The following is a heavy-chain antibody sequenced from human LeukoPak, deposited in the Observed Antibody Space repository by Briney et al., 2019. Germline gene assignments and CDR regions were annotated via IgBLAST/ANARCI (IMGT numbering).Heavy chain of an antibody. CDR3: AKVPNYGDYVWYFDL. CDR2: ISYDGSNK. CDR1: GFTFSSYA. D-gene: IGHD4-17*01. Sequence: GRSLRLSCAASGFTFSSYAMHWVRQAPGKGLEWVAVISYDGSNKYYADSAKGRFTISRDNSKNTLYLQMNSLRAEDTAVYYCAKVPNYGDYVWYFDLWGRGTLVTVSS. V-gene: IGHV3-30-3*01. J-gene: IGHJ2*01.